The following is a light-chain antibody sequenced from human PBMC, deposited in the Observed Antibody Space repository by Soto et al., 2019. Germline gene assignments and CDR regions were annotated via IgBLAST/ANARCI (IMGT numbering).Light chain of an antibody. CDR2: DAS. Sequence: EIVLTQSPATLSLSPGERATLSCRASQSVSSYLAWYQQKPGQAPRLLIYDASNRATGIPARFGGSGSGTDFTLTISSLEPEDFAVYYCQQRSNWGYTFGQGTKLEIK. J-gene: IGKJ2*01. CDR3: QQRSNWGYT. CDR1: QSVSSY. V-gene: IGKV3-11*01.